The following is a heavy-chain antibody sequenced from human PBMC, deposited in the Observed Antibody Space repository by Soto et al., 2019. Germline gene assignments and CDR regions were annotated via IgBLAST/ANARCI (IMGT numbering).Heavy chain of an antibody. D-gene: IGHD1-26*01. V-gene: IGHV3-23*01. CDR3: AMLTSGSYSYHGMDV. J-gene: IGHJ6*02. CDR2: ISGSGGNT. Sequence: EVQLLESGGDLVQPGGSLRLSCAASGFTFSSYAMNWVRQAPGKGLEWGSAISGSGGNTFYADSVTGRFTISRDNSKTTLLLQLHSPRAEDTAIYYFAMLTSGSYSYHGMDVWGQGTTVTVSS. CDR1: GFTFSSYA.